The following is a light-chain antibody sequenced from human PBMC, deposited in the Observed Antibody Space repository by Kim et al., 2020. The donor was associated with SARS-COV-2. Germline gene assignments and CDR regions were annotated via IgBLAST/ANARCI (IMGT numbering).Light chain of an antibody. CDR3: QQYNSWPPLT. Sequence: SAGDRPALSWRASQSVSTSLAWYQPKPGQAPRLLIYGASTRATGIPARFSGSGSGTEFTLTISSLQSEDFAVYYCQQYNSWPPLTFGGGTKVDIK. CDR2: GAS. V-gene: IGKV3-15*01. J-gene: IGKJ4*01. CDR1: QSVSTS.